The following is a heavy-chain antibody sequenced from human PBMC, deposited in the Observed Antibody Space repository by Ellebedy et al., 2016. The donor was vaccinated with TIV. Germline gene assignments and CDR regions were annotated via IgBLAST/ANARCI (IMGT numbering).Heavy chain of an antibody. CDR3: AKAYYYDSSGFRDLDAFDI. CDR2: ISWNSGSI. CDR1: GFTFDDYA. J-gene: IGHJ3*02. D-gene: IGHD3-22*01. V-gene: IGHV3-9*01. Sequence: GGSLRLXCAASGFTFDDYAMHWVRQAPGKGLEWVSGISWNSGSIGYADSVKGRFTISRDNAKNSLYLQMNSLRAEDTALYYCAKAYYYDSSGFRDLDAFDIWGQGTMVTVSS.